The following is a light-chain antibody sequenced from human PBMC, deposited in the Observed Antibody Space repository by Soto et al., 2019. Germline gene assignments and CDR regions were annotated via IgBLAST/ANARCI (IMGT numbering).Light chain of an antibody. V-gene: IGKV1-39*01. J-gene: IGKJ1*01. Sequence: DIQMTQSPSSLSASVGDRVTITCRASQSIDTYLNWYQQKPGKAPKVLIYVASRLQTGVPSRFSGSGSGTDFTLTITSLQPEDFATYFCQQSYTTPWTFGQGTRVEVK. CDR2: VAS. CDR1: QSIDTY. CDR3: QQSYTTPWT.